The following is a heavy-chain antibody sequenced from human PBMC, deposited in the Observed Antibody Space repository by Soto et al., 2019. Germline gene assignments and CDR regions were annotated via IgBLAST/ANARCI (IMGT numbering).Heavy chain of an antibody. V-gene: IGHV4-39*01. Sequence: SETLSLTCTVSGGSISSSSYYWGWIRQPLGKGLEWIGSIYYSGSTYYNPSLKSRVTISVDTSKNQFSLKLSSVTAADTAVYYCATYSSSWYVVYWGQGTLVTVSS. J-gene: IGHJ4*02. D-gene: IGHD6-13*01. CDR3: ATYSSSWYVVY. CDR1: GGSISSSSYY. CDR2: IYYSGST.